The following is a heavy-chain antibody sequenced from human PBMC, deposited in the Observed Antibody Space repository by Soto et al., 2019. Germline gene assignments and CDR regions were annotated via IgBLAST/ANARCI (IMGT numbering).Heavy chain of an antibody. J-gene: IGHJ6*02. D-gene: IGHD2-21*02. V-gene: IGHV4-61*08. CDR2: MYNTGST. CDR1: GDSISSGDYY. Sequence: SETLSLTCTVSGDSISSGDYYWRWIRQPPGKGLEWIGYMYNTGSTVYNPSFKSRVTISVDTSKNQFSLKLNSVTAEDTAVYYCARDLWGYCGTDCYPLDVWGQGTTVTVSS. CDR3: ARDLWGYCGTDCYPLDV.